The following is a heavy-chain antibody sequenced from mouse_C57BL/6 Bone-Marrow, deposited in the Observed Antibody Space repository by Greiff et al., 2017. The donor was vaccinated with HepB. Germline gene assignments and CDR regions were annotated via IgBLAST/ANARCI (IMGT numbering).Heavy chain of an antibody. CDR2: IDPENGDT. CDR1: GFNIKDDY. CDR3: VFLLLRRGYYYAMDY. J-gene: IGHJ4*01. D-gene: IGHD2-12*01. V-gene: IGHV14-4*01. Sequence: EVQRAESGAELVRPGASVKLSCTASGFNIKDDYMHWVKQRPEQGLEWIGWIDPENGDTEYASKFQGKATITADTSSNTAYLQLSSLTSEDTAVYYCVFLLLRRGYYYAMDYWGQGTSVTVSS.